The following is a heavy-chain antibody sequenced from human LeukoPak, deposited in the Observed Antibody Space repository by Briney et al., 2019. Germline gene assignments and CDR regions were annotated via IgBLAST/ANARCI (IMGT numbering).Heavy chain of an antibody. D-gene: IGHD6-13*01. V-gene: IGHV1-18*01. J-gene: IGHJ4*02. CDR1: GYTFTSYG. Sequence: ASVKVSCKASGYTFTSYGISWVRQAPGQGLEWMGWISAYNGNTNYAQKLKGRVTMTTDTSTSTAYMELRSLRSDDTAVYYCARHSFIAAADNFDYWGQGTLVTVSS. CDR3: ARHSFIAAADNFDY. CDR2: ISAYNGNT.